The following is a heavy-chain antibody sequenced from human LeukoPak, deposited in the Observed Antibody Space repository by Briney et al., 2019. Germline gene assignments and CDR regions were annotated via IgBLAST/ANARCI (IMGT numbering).Heavy chain of an antibody. J-gene: IGHJ4*02. D-gene: IGHD6-19*01. CDR3: ARDWVGWGFFDY. V-gene: IGHV1-3*01. CDR2: INAGNGNT. Sequence: ASVKVSCKASGYTFTSYAMHWVRQAPGQRLEWMGWINAGNGNTKYSQKFQGRVTITRDTSASTAYMELSSLRSEDTAVYYCARDWVGWGFFDYWGQGTLVTVSS. CDR1: GYTFTSYA.